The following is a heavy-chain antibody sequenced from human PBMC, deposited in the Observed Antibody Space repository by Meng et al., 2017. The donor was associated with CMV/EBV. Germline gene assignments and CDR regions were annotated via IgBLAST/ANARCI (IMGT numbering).Heavy chain of an antibody. Sequence: GGPLRLSCAASGFTFSSYGMHWVRQAPGKGLEWVAFIRYDGSNKYYADSVKGRFTISRDNSKNTLYLQMNSLRAEDTAVYYCAKDKGVDDYSNEGGLIDYWGQGTLVTVSS. CDR1: GFTFSSYG. CDR2: IRYDGSNK. V-gene: IGHV3-30*02. D-gene: IGHD4-11*01. CDR3: AKDKGVDDYSNEGGLIDY. J-gene: IGHJ4*02.